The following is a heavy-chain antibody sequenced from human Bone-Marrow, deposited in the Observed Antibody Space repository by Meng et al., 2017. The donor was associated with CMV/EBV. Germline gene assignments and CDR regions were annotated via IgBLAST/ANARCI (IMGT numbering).Heavy chain of an antibody. CDR1: GFTFSSYW. CDR3: ARNEYSSPYGMDV. V-gene: IGHV3-74*01. Sequence: GESLKISCAASGFTFSSYWMHWVRQAPGKGLVWVSRINSGGSSTSYADSVKGRFTISRDNAKNTLYLQMNSLRAEDTAVYYCARNEYSSPYGMDVWGQGTTVTVSS. J-gene: IGHJ6*02. CDR2: INSGGSST. D-gene: IGHD6-6*01.